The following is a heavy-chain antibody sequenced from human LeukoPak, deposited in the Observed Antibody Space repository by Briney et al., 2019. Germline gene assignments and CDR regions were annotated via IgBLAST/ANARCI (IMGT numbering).Heavy chain of an antibody. CDR3: ARDLGSGWYGYFQH. V-gene: IGHV4-4*02. D-gene: IGHD6-19*01. CDR2: IYHSGST. Sequence: PSETLSLTCTVSGGSISSSNWWSWVRQPPGKGLEWIGEIYHSGSTNYNPSLKSRVTISVDKSKNQFSLKLSSVTAADTAVYYCARDLGSGWYGYFQHWGQGTLVTVSS. J-gene: IGHJ1*01. CDR1: GGSISSSNW.